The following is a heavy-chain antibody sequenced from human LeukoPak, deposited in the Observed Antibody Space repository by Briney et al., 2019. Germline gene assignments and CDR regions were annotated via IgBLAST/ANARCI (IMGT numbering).Heavy chain of an antibody. CDR1: GFTFNGCW. CDR3: TRGDSSSKIDY. D-gene: IGHD6-6*01. CDR2: INEDGSEK. J-gene: IGHJ4*02. Sequence: PGGSLRLSCAASGFTFNGCWMSWVRQAPGKGLEWTANINEDGSEKLYVDSVEGRFTISRDNAKNSLYLQMNSLRVEDTALYYCTRGDSSSKIDYWGQGILVIVSS. V-gene: IGHV3-7*01.